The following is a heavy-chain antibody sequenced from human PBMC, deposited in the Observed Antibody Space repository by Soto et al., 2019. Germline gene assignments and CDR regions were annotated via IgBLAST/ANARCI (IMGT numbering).Heavy chain of an antibody. J-gene: IGHJ4*02. CDR2: ISYDGSNK. Sequence: GGSLRLSCAASGFTFSSYGMHWVRQAPGKGLEWVAVISYDGSNKYYADSVKGRFTISRDNSKNTLYLQMNSLRAEDTAVYYCAKGPGYYDSSGYFEPYYFDYWGQGTLVTVSS. CDR1: GFTFSSYG. D-gene: IGHD3-22*01. CDR3: AKGPGYYDSSGYFEPYYFDY. V-gene: IGHV3-30*18.